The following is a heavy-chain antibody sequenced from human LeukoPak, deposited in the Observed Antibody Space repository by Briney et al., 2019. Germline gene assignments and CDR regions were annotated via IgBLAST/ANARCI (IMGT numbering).Heavy chain of an antibody. V-gene: IGHV4-61*01. CDR2: IYYSGST. Sequence: PSETLSLTCTVSGGSVSSGSYYWSWIRQPPGKGLEWIGYIYYSGSTNYNPPLKSRVTISVDTSKNQFSLKLSSVTAADTAVYYCARGRGTYYYYGMDVWGQGTTVTVSS. CDR3: ARGRGTYYYYGMDV. J-gene: IGHJ6*02. CDR1: GGSVSSGSYY. D-gene: IGHD1-26*01.